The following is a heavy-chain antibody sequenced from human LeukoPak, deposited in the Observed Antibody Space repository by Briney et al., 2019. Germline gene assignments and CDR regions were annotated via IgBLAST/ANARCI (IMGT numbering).Heavy chain of an antibody. Sequence: TTSETLSLTCAVYGGSFSGYYWSWIRQPPGKGLEWIGEINHSGSTNYNPSLKSRVTISVDTSKNQFSPKLSSVTAADTAVYYCARGPSAPTTPIAAAGRRGSGDYWGQGTLVTVSS. V-gene: IGHV4-34*01. CDR1: GGSFSGYY. CDR2: INHSGST. D-gene: IGHD6-13*01. J-gene: IGHJ4*02. CDR3: ARGPSAPTTPIAAAGRRGSGDY.